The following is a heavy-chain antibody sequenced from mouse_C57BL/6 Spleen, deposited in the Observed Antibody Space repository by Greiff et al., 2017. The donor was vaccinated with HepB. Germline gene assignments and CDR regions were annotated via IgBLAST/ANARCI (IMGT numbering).Heavy chain of an antibody. CDR3: ARSSPYAMDY. CDR1: GFTFSDYG. D-gene: IGHD1-1*01. CDR2: ISSGSSTI. V-gene: IGHV5-17*01. J-gene: IGHJ4*01. Sequence: EVQLVESGGGLVKPGGSLKLSCAASGFTFSDYGMHWVRQAPEKGLEWVAYISSGSSTIYYADTVKGRFTISRDNAKNTLFLQMTSLRYEDTAMYYCARSSPYAMDYGGQGTSVTVSS.